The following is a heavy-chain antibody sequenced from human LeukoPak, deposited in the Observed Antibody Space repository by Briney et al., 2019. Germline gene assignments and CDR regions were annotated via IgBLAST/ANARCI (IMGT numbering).Heavy chain of an antibody. D-gene: IGHD1-1*01. Sequence: ASVKVSCKASGYTFTSYGISWVRQAPGQGLEWMGWMNANSGNTAYAQKFQGRVTMTRNTSITTAYMELSSLRSEDTAVYYCARGTTPSENWGQGTLATVSS. CDR1: GYTFTSYG. J-gene: IGHJ4*02. V-gene: IGHV1-8*02. CDR3: ARGTTPSEN. CDR2: MNANSGNT.